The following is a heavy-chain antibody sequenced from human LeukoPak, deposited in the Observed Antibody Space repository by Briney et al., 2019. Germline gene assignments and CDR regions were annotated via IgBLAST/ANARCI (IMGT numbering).Heavy chain of an antibody. CDR2: INHSGST. Sequence: PSETLSLTCAVYGGSFSGYYWSWNRQPPGKGLEWIGEINHSGSTNYNPSLKSRVTISVDTSKNQFSLKLSSVTAADTAVYYCARTSIYYDSSGYRSWGQGTLVTVSS. J-gene: IGHJ5*02. V-gene: IGHV4-34*01. CDR3: ARTSIYYDSSGYRS. D-gene: IGHD3-22*01. CDR1: GGSFSGYY.